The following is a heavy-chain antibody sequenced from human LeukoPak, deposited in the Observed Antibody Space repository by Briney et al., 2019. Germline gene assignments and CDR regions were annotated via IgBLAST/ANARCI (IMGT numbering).Heavy chain of an antibody. J-gene: IGHJ4*02. D-gene: IGHD5-18*01. CDR2: IYYSGST. Sequence: SETLSLTCTVSGDSISSSSYYWGWIRQPPGKGLEWIGSIYYSGSTYYNPSLKSRVTISVDTSKNQFSLKLSSVTAADTAVYYCARTTDTAMVPGFDYWGQGTLVTVSS. V-gene: IGHV4-39*07. CDR1: GDSISSSSYY. CDR3: ARTTDTAMVPGFDY.